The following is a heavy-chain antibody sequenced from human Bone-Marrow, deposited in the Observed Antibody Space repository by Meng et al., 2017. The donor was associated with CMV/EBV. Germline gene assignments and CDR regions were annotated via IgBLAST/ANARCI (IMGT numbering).Heavy chain of an antibody. CDR1: GFTFSNYG. D-gene: IGHD6-13*01. V-gene: IGHV3-30*02. CDR3: AKDSSLGYYGMDV. J-gene: IGHJ6*02. CDR2: IRYDGSNK. Sequence: GESLKISCAASGFTFSNYGMHWVRQAPGKGLEWVAFIRYDGSNKYYADSVKGRFTISRDNSKNTLYLQMNSLRAEDTAVYYCAKDSSLGYYGMDVCGQGTTVTFSS.